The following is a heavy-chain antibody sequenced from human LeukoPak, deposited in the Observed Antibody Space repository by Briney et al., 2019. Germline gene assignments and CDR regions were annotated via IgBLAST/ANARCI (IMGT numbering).Heavy chain of an antibody. D-gene: IGHD6-13*01. CDR3: ASARSIAPAHQPYDY. CDR1: GYTFTSYG. J-gene: IGHJ4*02. CDR2: ISAYNGNT. V-gene: IGHV1-18*01. Sequence: ASVKVSCKGAGYTFTSYGISWVRQAPGQGHEWMGWISAYNGNTNYAQKLQGRVTMTTDASTSTAYMELRSLRSEDTAIYYCASARSIAPAHQPYDYWGQGTLVTVSS.